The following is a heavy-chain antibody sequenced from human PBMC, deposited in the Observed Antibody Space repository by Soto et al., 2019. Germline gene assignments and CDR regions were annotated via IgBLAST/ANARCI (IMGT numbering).Heavy chain of an antibody. D-gene: IGHD5-18*01. J-gene: IGHJ6*02. Sequence: QVQLVESGGGLVKPGGSLRLSCAASGFTFSDYYMSWIRQAPGKGLEWVSYISSSGSTIYYADSVKGRFTISRDNAKNALYLQMNSLRAEDRAVYYCARLGGVDTAMVSGNYYYGMDVWGQGTTVTVSS. CDR1: GFTFSDYY. V-gene: IGHV3-11*01. CDR2: ISSSGSTI. CDR3: ARLGGVDTAMVSGNYYYGMDV.